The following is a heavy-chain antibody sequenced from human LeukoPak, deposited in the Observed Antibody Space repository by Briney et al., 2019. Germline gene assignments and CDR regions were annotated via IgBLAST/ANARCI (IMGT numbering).Heavy chain of an antibody. CDR2: IYFRGST. J-gene: IGHJ6*03. CDR1: GGSFSGYY. V-gene: IGHV4-34*01. D-gene: IGHD5-24*01. Sequence: SETLSLTCAVYGGSFSGYYWGWIRQPPGKGLEWIGSIYFRGSTYYSPSLKGRVSISVDTSKTQFSLKLSSVTAADTAVYYCARVVGRMATIAHYYYYMDVWGKGTKVTVSS. CDR3: ARVVGRMATIAHYYYYMDV.